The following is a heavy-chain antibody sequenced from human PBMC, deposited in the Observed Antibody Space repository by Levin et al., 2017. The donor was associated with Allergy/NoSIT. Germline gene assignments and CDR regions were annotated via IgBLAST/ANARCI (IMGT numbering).Heavy chain of an antibody. J-gene: IGHJ4*02. CDR1: GFTFDDYA. CDR2: ISWNSGSI. D-gene: IGHD3-10*01. CDR3: AKRGVGGLLGDYFDY. V-gene: IGHV3-9*01. Sequence: GGSLRLSCAASGFTFDDYAMHWVRQAPGKGLEWVSGISWNSGSIGYADSVKGRFTISRDNAKNSLYLQMNSLRAEDTALYYCAKRGVGGLLGDYFDYWGQGTLVTVSS.